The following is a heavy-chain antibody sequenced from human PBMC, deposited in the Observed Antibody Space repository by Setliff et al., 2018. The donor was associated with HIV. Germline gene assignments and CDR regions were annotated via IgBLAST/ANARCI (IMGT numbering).Heavy chain of an antibody. Sequence: ASVKVSCKAFGYTFTGYYMHWVRQAPGQGLEWMGWINPNSGGTNFAQKFQGRVTMTRDTSITTAYLELSRLRSDDTAVYYCAREMVRGVIRWFDPWGQGTLVTVSS. CDR2: INPNSGGT. CDR1: GYTFTGYY. CDR3: AREMVRGVIRWFDP. V-gene: IGHV1-2*02. J-gene: IGHJ5*02. D-gene: IGHD3-10*01.